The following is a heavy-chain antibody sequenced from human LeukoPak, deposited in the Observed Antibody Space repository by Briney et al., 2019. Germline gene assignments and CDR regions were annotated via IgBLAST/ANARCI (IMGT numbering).Heavy chain of an antibody. D-gene: IGHD6-19*01. CDR2: IRSKAYGGTT. CDR3: TREKQWLRLDAFDI. Sequence: GGSLRLSCTASGFTFGDYAMSWFRQAPGKGVEWVGFIRSKAYGGTTEYAASVKGRFTISRDDSKSIAYLQMNSLKTEDTAVYYCTREKQWLRLDAFDIWGQGTMVTVSS. J-gene: IGHJ3*02. CDR1: GFTFGDYA. V-gene: IGHV3-49*03.